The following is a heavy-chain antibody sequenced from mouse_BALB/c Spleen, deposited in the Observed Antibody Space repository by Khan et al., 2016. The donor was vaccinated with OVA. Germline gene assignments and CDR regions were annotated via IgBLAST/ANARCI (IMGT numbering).Heavy chain of an antibody. CDR1: GYTFTSYW. D-gene: IGHD1-1*01. V-gene: IGHV1S41*01. CDR2: LASGSGSS. J-gene: IGHJ4*01. CDR3: ARSNYYGRSLYAMDY. Sequence: DLVKPGASVKLSCKASGYTFTSYWINWIKQRPGQGLEWIGRLASGSGSSDYNEMFKGTATLTVDTSSSTAYIQLSSLSSEDSAVYFCARSNYYGRSLYAMDYWGQGTSVTVSS.